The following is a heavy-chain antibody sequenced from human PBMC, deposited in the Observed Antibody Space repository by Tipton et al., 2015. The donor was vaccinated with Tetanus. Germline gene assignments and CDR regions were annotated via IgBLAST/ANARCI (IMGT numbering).Heavy chain of an antibody. D-gene: IGHD5-24*01. CDR1: GFTFSSYW. Sequence: QLVQSGGGLVQPGGSLRLSCAASGFTFSSYWMSWVRQAPGKGLEWVANIQNDGGETYHLESVRGRFTISRDNGKNSVYLQMDSLRDEDTGVFYCARDTYYQSHHYNYFDFWGQGVRVTVSS. V-gene: IGHV3-7*01. CDR2: IQNDGGET. CDR3: ARDTYYQSHHYNYFDF. J-gene: IGHJ4*02.